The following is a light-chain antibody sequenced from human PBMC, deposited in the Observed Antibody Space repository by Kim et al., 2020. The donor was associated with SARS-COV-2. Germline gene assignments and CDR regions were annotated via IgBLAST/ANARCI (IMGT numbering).Light chain of an antibody. CDR3: NSRDSNDNVV. Sequence: VAWEQTDRFTCQGDSLRSSSSTWYQAKPRHPPILFVYGKNNRPSGIPDRFSGSSSGNTASLTITGAQAGDGADYCWNSRDSNDNVVFGGGTQLTVL. V-gene: IGLV3-19*01. CDR1: SLRSSS. CDR2: GKN. J-gene: IGLJ2*01.